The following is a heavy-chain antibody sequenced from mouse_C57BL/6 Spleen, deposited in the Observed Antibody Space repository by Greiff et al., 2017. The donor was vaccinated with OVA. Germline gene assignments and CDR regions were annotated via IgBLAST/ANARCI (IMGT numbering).Heavy chain of an antibody. CDR2: IDPEDGET. CDR3: ASNYNDGSSPRGNYARDY. V-gene: IGHV14-2*01. Sequence: EVQLQQSGAELVKPGASVELSCTASGFNIKDYYMHWVKQRTEQGLEWIGRIDPEDGETKYAPQFQGKASITADTSANTAYLQLSSLTSEDTAVYYWASNYNDGSSPRGNYARDYWGQGTSVTVSS. D-gene: IGHD1-1*01. CDR1: GFNIKDYY. J-gene: IGHJ4*01.